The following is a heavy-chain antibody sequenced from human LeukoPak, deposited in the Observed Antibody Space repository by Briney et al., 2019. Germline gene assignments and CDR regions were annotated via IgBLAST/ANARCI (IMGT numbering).Heavy chain of an antibody. CDR1: GFTFSSYW. V-gene: IGHV3-7*01. J-gene: IGHJ6*03. CDR3: ARDSPYYYYMDV. CDR2: IKQDGSEK. Sequence: SLRLSCAASGFTFSSYWMSWVRHAPGKGLEWVANIKQDGSEKYYVDSVKGRFTISRDNAKNSLYLQMNSLRAEDTAVYYCARDSPYYYYMDVWGKGTTVTVSS.